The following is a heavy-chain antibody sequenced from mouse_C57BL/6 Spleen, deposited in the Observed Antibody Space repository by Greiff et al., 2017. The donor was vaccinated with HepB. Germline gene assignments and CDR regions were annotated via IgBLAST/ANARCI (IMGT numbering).Heavy chain of an antibody. CDR3: ASQGRIVYFDV. CDR2: INPNNGGT. CDR1: GYTFTDYY. Sequence: EVQLQQSGPELVKPGASVKISCKASGYTFTDYYMNWVKQSHGKSLEWIGDINPNNGGTSYNQKFKGKATLTVDKSSSTAYMELRSLTSEDSAVYYCASQGRIVYFDVWGTGTTVTVSS. D-gene: IGHD2-12*01. V-gene: IGHV1-26*01. J-gene: IGHJ1*03.